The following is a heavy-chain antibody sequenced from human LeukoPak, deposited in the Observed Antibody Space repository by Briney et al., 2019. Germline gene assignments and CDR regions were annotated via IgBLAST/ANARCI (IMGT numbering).Heavy chain of an antibody. CDR3: TTDSLKGIQLWFGDAFDI. CDR2: ISYDGSNK. J-gene: IGHJ3*02. CDR1: GFTFSSYG. V-gene: IGHV3-30*03. Sequence: GGSLRLSCAASGFTFSSYGMHWVRQAPGKGLEWVAVISYDGSNKYYADSVKGRFTISRDNSKNTLYLQMNSLKTEDTAVYYCTTDSLKGIQLWFGDAFDIWGQGTMVTVSS. D-gene: IGHD5-18*01.